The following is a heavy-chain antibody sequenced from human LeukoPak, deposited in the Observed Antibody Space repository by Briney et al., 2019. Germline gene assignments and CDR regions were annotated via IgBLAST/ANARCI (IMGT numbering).Heavy chain of an antibody. V-gene: IGHV1-8*01. J-gene: IGHJ3*02. CDR3: ARGLRLRWYDAFDI. D-gene: IGHD5-12*01. CDR1: GYTFTSYD. Sequence: ASVEVSCKASGYTFTSYDINWVRQATGQGLEWMGWMNPNSGNTGYAQKFQGRVTMTRNTSISTAYMELSSLRSEDTAVYYCARGLRLRWYDAFDIWGQGTMVTVSS. CDR2: MNPNSGNT.